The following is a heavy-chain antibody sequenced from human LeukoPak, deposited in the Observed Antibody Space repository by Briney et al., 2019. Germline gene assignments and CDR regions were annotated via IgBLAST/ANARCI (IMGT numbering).Heavy chain of an antibody. J-gene: IGHJ4*02. CDR1: GFTFSRSA. CDR2: IIYSGGAT. D-gene: IGHD3-22*01. V-gene: IGHV3-23*01. CDR3: AKDGLYYDGSEHVYYFDS. Sequence: GGSLRLSCAASGFTFSRSAMTWVRQGPGTGLEFVASIIYSGGATYYADSVKGRFTISRDNSKNTLNLQMNSLIAEDTALYYCAKDGLYYDGSEHVYYFDSWGQGTLVTVSS.